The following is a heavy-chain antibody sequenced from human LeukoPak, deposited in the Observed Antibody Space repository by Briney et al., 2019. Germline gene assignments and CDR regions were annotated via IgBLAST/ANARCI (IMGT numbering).Heavy chain of an antibody. Sequence: GGSLRLSCAASGFTFSSYAMRWVRQAPGKGREGVSGISGSGGSTYYADAVKGRFTLSRDNSKNTLYLQMTSLRAEDTAVYYCAKVLGGSGSGYFDYWGQGTLVTVSS. CDR3: AKVLGGSGSGYFDY. CDR1: GFTFSSYA. D-gene: IGHD7-27*01. J-gene: IGHJ4*02. CDR2: ISGSGGST. V-gene: IGHV3-23*01.